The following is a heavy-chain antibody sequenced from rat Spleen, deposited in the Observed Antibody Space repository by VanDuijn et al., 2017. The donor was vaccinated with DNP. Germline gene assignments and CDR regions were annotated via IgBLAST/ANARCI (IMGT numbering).Heavy chain of an antibody. CDR3: ARHPTYYGYHFDY. Sequence: EALLVESGGGLVQPGDSLKLSCAASGFTFGDYAMAWVRQSPKKGLEWIATIIYDGTSTYYRDSVKGRFTVSRDNAKNTLFLQMDSLRSEDTATYYCARHPTYYGYHFDYWGQGVLVTVSS. D-gene: IGHD1-9*01. CDR2: IIYDGTST. J-gene: IGHJ2*01. V-gene: IGHV5-17*01. CDR1: GFTFGDYA.